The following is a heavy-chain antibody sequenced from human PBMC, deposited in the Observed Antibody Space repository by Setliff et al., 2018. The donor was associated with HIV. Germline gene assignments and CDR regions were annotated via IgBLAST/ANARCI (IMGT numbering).Heavy chain of an antibody. V-gene: IGHV4-4*07. Sequence: SETLSLTCTGSGDSISGNYWSWIRQPAGKRLEWIGRINYGGASPPTYNPSFKSRVTMSADTSKSQFSLSLTSVTAEDTAIYHGARETQTTGQRWFDPWGQGILVTVSS. J-gene: IGHJ5*02. CDR1: GDSISGNY. CDR2: INYGGASPP. D-gene: IGHD1-1*01. CDR3: ARETQTTGQRWFDP.